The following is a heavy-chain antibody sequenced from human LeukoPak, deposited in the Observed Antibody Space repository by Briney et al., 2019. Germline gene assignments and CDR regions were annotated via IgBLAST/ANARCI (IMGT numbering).Heavy chain of an antibody. J-gene: IGHJ4*02. CDR2: IKQDGSEK. D-gene: IGHD1-26*01. CDR3: ARDGTPFDS. CDR1: GFTFKSYW. Sequence: PGGSLRLSCAASGFTFKSYWMSWVRQPPGKGLEWVANIKQDGSEKYNVDSVRGRFTISRDNAKNSVYLQMSSLRAEDTAVYYCARDGTPFDSWGQGTLVTVSS. V-gene: IGHV3-7*01.